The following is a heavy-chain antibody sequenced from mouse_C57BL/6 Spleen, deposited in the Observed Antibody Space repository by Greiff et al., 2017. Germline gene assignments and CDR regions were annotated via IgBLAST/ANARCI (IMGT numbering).Heavy chain of an antibody. CDR1: GYTFTSYW. V-gene: IGHV1-64*01. D-gene: IGHD1-1*01. Sequence: VQLQQPGAELVKPGASVKLSCKASGYTFTSYWMHWVKQRPGQGLEWIGMIHPNSGSTNYNEKFKSKATLTVDKSSSTAYMQLSSLTSEDSAVYYCARWSITTVVERGYFDYWGQGTTLTVSS. CDR3: ARWSITTVVERGYFDY. J-gene: IGHJ2*01. CDR2: IHPNSGST.